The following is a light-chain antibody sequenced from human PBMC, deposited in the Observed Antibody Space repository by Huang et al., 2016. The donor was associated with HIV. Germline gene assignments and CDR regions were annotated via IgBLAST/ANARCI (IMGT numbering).Light chain of an antibody. CDR1: QNITNNL. Sequence: EIVLTQSPGTLSLSPGERAALSCRASQNITNNLLAWYQHKSGQAPRLLISGSSSRAIAIPDRFSGSASGTDFTLIISRLEPQDSAVFYCQQYLTSPLTFGRGTNVEI. J-gene: IGKJ4*01. CDR3: QQYLTSPLT. CDR2: GSS. V-gene: IGKV3-20*01.